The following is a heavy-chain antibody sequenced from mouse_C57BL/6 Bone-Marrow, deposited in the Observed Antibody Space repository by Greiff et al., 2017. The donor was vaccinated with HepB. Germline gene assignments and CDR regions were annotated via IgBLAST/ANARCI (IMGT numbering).Heavy chain of an antibody. J-gene: IGHJ3*01. D-gene: IGHD1-1*01. CDR3: TLIYYYGSSYVWFAY. V-gene: IGHV14-4*01. Sequence: EVKLMESGAELVRPGASVKLSCTASGFNIKDDYMHWVKQRPEQGLEWIGWIDPENGDTEYASKFQGKATITADTSSNTAYLQLSSLTSEDTAVYYCTLIYYYGSSYVWFAYWGQGTLVTVSA. CDR1: GFNIKDDY. CDR2: IDPENGDT.